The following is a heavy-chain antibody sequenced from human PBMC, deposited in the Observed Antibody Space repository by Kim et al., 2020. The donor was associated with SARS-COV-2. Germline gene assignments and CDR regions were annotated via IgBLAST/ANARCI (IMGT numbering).Heavy chain of an antibody. J-gene: IGHJ4*02. D-gene: IGHD4-17*01. CDR2: ISCSGGST. CDR3: AREYGNDYGDELDY. V-gene: IGHV3-23*01. CDR1: GFTFSSYA. Sequence: GGSLRLSCAASGFTFSSYAMSWVRQAPGKGLEWVSVISCSGGSTYYAGSVKGRFTISRDNSKNTMYLQMNSLRAEDTAVYYCAREYGNDYGDELDYWGQGTMVTVSS.